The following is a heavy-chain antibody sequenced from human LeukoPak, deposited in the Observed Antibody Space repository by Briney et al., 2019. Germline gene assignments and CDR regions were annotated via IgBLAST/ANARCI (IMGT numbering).Heavy chain of an antibody. D-gene: IGHD5-18*01. CDR3: ARDPGYSSPRGDY. CDR2: INPNSGGT. V-gene: IGHV1-2*02. J-gene: IGHJ4*02. Sequence: GASVKVSCKASGYTFTDYLMHWVRQAPGQGLEWMGWINPNSGGTHYAQKFQGRVTMTRDTSISTAYMELSRLRSDGTAVYYCARDPGYSSPRGDYWGQGTLVTVSS. CDR1: GYTFTDYL.